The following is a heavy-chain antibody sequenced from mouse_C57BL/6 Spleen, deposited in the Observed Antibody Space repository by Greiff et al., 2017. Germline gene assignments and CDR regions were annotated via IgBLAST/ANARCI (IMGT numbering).Heavy chain of an antibody. CDR1: GYSITSGYY. D-gene: IGHD4-1*01. CDR2: ISYDGSN. J-gene: IGHJ2*01. CDR3: ARDLWSNSYFDY. Sequence: EVQLQQSGPGLVKPSQSLSLTCSVTGYSITSGYYWNWIRQFPGNKLEWMGYISYDGSNNYNPSLKNRISITRDTSKNQFFLKLNSVTTEDTATYYCARDLWSNSYFDYWGQGTTLTVSS. V-gene: IGHV3-6*01.